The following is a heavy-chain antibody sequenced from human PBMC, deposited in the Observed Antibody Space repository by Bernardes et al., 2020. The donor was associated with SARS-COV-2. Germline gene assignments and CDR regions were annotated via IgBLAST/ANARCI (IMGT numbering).Heavy chain of an antibody. J-gene: IGHJ6*02. CDR1: VYTFTGYY. CDR2: INPNSGGT. V-gene: IGHV1-2*02. CDR3: SRDLHLEYYGMDV. Sequence: ASVKVACKATVYTFTGYYMHWVRQAPGQGLEWMGWINPNSGGTNNAQKFQGRVTMTRDTSISPPYMELSRLSSDDTAVYYCSRDLHLEYYGMDVWSQESTVTVSS.